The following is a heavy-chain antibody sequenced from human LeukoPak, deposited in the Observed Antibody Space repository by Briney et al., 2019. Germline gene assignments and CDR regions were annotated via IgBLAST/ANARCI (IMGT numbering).Heavy chain of an antibody. D-gene: IGHD2-21*02. V-gene: IGHV1-2*06. CDR1: GYTFTGYY. J-gene: IGHJ3*02. CDR2: INPHSGGT. Sequence: ASVKISCKASGYTFTGYYMHWVRQAPGQGLEWMGRINPHSGGTNYAQKFQGRVTMTRDTSISAAYMELSRLRSDDTAVYYCARDFSVTGAFDIWGQGTMVTVSS. CDR3: ARDFSVTGAFDI.